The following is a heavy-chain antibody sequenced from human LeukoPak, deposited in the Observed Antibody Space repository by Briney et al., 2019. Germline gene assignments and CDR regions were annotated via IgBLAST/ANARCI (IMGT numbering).Heavy chain of an antibody. D-gene: IGHD4-23*01. CDR1: GFTFSSYG. Sequence: SGGSLRLSCAASGFTFSSYGMHWVRQAPGKGLEWVAVIWYDGSNKYYADSVKGRFTISRDNSKNTLYLQMNSLRAEDTAVYYCAREFVPLTTVVTPEFNWFDPWGQGTLVTVSS. CDR3: AREFVPLTTVVTPEFNWFDP. J-gene: IGHJ5*02. CDR2: IWYDGSNK. V-gene: IGHV3-33*01.